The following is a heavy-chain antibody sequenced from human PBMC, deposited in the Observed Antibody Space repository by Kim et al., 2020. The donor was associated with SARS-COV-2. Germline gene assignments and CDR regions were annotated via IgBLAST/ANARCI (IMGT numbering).Heavy chain of an antibody. CDR1: GFTFSSYG. Sequence: GGSLRLSCAASGFTFSSYGMHWVRQAPGKGLEWVAVISYDGSNKYYADSVKGRFTISRDNSKNTLYLQMNSLRAEDTAVYYCAKGPRVEWFVKGNGHWFDPWGQGTLVTVSS. D-gene: IGHD3-3*01. CDR2: ISYDGSNK. V-gene: IGHV3-30*18. CDR3: AKGPRVEWFVKGNGHWFDP. J-gene: IGHJ5*02.